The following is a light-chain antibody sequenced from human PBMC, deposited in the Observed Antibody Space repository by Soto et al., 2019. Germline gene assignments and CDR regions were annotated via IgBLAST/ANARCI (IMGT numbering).Light chain of an antibody. CDR2: DAS. J-gene: IGKJ4*01. CDR3: QQSSSTPRT. CDR1: QSISTW. Sequence: DIQMTQSPSTLSASVGDRVTITCRASQSISTWLAWYQQKPGRAPKLLIYDASSLESGVPSRFSGRRSGTEFTLTISSLQRDDVATYYCQQSSSTPRTFGGGTKVEIK. V-gene: IGKV1-5*01.